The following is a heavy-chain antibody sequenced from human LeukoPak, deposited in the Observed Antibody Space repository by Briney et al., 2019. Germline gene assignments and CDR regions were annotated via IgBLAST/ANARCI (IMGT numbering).Heavy chain of an antibody. J-gene: IGHJ4*02. CDR3: AKMNWNPYIDY. Sequence: PGGSLRLSCAASGWILSRYAMRWVRPPRGKELEWVSAISGSGGSTYHADSVKGRFTISRDNSKNTLYLQMNSLRAEDTAVYYCAKMNWNPYIDYWGQGTLVTVSS. CDR2: ISGSGGST. V-gene: IGHV3-23*01. D-gene: IGHD1-1*01. CDR1: GWILSRYA.